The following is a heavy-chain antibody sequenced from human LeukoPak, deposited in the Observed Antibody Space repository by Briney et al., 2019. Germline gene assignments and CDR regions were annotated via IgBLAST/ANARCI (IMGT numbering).Heavy chain of an antibody. CDR1: GGSISSYY. D-gene: IGHD3-10*01. CDR2: IYYSGST. J-gene: IGHJ4*02. Sequence: KTSETLSLTCTVSGGSISSYYWSWIRQPPGKGLEWIGYIYYSGSTNYNPSLKSRVTISVDTSKNQFSLKLSSVTAADTAVYYCARDHVGDYYGSGSYYYFDYWGQGTLVTVSS. V-gene: IGHV4-59*12. CDR3: ARDHVGDYYGSGSYYYFDY.